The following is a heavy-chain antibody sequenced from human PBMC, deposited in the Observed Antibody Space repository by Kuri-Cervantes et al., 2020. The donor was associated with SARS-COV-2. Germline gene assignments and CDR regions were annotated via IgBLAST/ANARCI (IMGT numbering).Heavy chain of an antibody. CDR3: ARGQGIAVAGIIRPEGGDDAFDI. J-gene: IGHJ3*02. V-gene: IGHV4-30-4*08. CDR1: AGSISSGDYY. CDR2: IYYSGYT. D-gene: IGHD6-19*01. Sequence: SETLSLTCTVSAGSISSGDYYWSWIRQPPGKGLEWIGFIYYSGYTYYNPSLKSRLTLSVDTSKNQFSLKLSSVTAADTAVYYCARGQGIAVAGIIRPEGGDDAFDIWGQGTMVTVSS.